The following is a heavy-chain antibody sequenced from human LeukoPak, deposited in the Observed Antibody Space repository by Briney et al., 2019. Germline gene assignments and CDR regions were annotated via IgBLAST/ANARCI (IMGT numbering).Heavy chain of an antibody. J-gene: IGHJ4*02. Sequence: SQTLSLTCTVSGGSISSGGYYWSWIRQHPGKGLEWIGYIYYSGSTYYNPSLKSRVTISVDTSKNQFSLKLSSVTAADMAVYYCARDWEGGSSSWSPGIFDYWGQGTLVTVSS. V-gene: IGHV4-31*03. CDR2: IYYSGST. CDR1: GGSISSGGYY. D-gene: IGHD6-13*01. CDR3: ARDWEGGSSSWSPGIFDY.